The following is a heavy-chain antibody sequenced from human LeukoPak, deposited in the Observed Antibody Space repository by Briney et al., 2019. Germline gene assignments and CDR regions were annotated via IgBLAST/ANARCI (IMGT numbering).Heavy chain of an antibody. CDR1: GFTVSSNY. V-gene: IGHV3-53*01. Sequence: GGSLRLSCAASGFTVSSNYMSWVRQAPGKGLEWVSVIYSGGSTYYADSVKGRFTISRDNSKNTLYLQMNSLRAEDTAVYYCARTPSSTPRFDIWGQGTMVTVSS. CDR2: IYSGGST. D-gene: IGHD2-2*01. J-gene: IGHJ3*02. CDR3: ARTPSSTPRFDI.